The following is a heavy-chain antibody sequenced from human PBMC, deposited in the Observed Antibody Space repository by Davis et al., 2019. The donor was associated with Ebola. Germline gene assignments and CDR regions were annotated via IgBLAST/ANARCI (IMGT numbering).Heavy chain of an antibody. J-gene: IGHJ4*02. CDR2: ISAYNGNT. D-gene: IGHD2/OR15-2a*01. V-gene: IGHV1-18*04. CDR1: GYTFTSYG. Sequence: ASVKVSCKASGYTFTSYGISWVRQAPGQGLEWMGWISAYNGNTNYAQKVQGRVTMTTDTSTSTAYMELRSLRSDDTAVYYCARQESLYGSSDYWGQGTLVTVSS. CDR3: ARQESLYGSSDY.